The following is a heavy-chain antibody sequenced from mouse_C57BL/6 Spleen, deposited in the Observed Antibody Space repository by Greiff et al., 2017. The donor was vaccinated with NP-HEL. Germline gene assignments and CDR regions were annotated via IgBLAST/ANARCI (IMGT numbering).Heavy chain of an antibody. J-gene: IGHJ1*03. CDR1: GFTFSDYG. Sequence: EVKLVESGGGLVKPGGSLNLSCAASGFTFSDYGMHWVRQAPEKGLEWVAYISSGSSTIYYADTVKGRFTISRDNAKNTLFLQMTSLRSEDTAMYYCARSYYGSSYWYFDVWGTGTTVTVSS. CDR3: ARSYYGSSYWYFDV. V-gene: IGHV5-17*01. D-gene: IGHD1-1*01. CDR2: ISSGSSTI.